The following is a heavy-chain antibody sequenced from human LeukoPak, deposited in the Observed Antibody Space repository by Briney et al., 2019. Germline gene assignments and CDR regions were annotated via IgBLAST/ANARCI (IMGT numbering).Heavy chain of an antibody. Sequence: ASVKVSCKASGYTFTSYYMHWVRHAPGQGLEWMGIINPSGGSTSYAQKFQGRVTMTRDMSTSTVYMELSSLRSEDTAVYYCARVGVPSAGYYDFWSGTENWFDPWGQGTLVTVSS. V-gene: IGHV1-46*01. CDR3: ARVGVPSAGYYDFWSGTENWFDP. CDR2: INPSGGST. CDR1: GYTFTSYY. J-gene: IGHJ5*02. D-gene: IGHD3-3*01.